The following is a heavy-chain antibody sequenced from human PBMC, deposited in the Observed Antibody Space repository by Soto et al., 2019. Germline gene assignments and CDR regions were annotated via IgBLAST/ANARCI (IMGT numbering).Heavy chain of an antibody. CDR2: IYSGGST. Sequence: GGSLRLSCAASGFTVSSNYMSWVRQAPGKGLEWVSVIYSGGSTYYADSVKGRFTISRDNSKNTLYLQMNSLRAEDTAVYYCARSRRFLEWLTTYYFDDWGQGTLVTVSS. V-gene: IGHV3-66*01. CDR3: ARSRRFLEWLTTYYFDD. CDR1: GFTVSSNY. J-gene: IGHJ4*02. D-gene: IGHD3-3*01.